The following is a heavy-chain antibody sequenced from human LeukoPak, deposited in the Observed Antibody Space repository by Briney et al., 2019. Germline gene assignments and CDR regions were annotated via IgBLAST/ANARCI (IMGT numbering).Heavy chain of an antibody. Sequence: PGGSLRLSCAASGFTFSTYTIHWVRQVPGKGLMWVSRINNDGRDTTYADSVKGRFTISRDNAKDTPYLQMNSLRAEDTAVYYCARALKGLRRRIGGTTTFEYYYYMDVWGKGTTVTISS. CDR2: INNDGRDT. CDR1: GFTFSTYT. J-gene: IGHJ6*03. V-gene: IGHV3-74*01. D-gene: IGHD1-26*01. CDR3: ARALKGLRRRIGGTTTFEYYYYMDV.